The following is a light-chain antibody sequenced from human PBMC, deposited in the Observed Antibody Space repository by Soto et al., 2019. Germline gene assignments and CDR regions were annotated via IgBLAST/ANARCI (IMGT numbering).Light chain of an antibody. CDR2: GAA. CDR1: QSVSSN. V-gene: IGKV3-15*01. J-gene: IGKJ2*02. Sequence: EIVMTQSPATLSVAPGERVTLSCRASQSVSSNLAWYQQKPGQTPRLLIYGAATRATGIPTGFSGSGSGTEFTLTITSMQSEDFAVYYCQHYSDWPPCTFGQGTSLEIK. CDR3: QHYSDWPPCT.